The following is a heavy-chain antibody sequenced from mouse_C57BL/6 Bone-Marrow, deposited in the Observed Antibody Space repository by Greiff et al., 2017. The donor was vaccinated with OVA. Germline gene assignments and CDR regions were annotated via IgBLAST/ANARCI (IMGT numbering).Heavy chain of an antibody. D-gene: IGHD1-1*01. J-gene: IGHJ4*01. CDR3: ARDYYGSREAMYY. CDR2: ISSGSSTI. V-gene: IGHV5-17*01. Sequence: DVKLVESGGGLVKPGGSLKLSCAASGFTFSDYGMHWVGQAPEKGLEWVAYISSGSSTIYYADTVKGLFTISRDNAKNTLFLQMTSLRSEDTAMYYCARDYYGSREAMYYWGQGTSVTVSS. CDR1: GFTFSDYG.